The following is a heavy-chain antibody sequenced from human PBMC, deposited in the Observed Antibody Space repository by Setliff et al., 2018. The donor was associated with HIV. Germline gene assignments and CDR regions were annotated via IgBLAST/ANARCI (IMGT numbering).Heavy chain of an antibody. CDR1: GGSFSNSYYF. CDR2: ISYSGST. CDR3: ARHRQGLTGSTPDYYMDV. D-gene: IGHD1-7*01. Sequence: PSETLSLTCNVSGGSFSNSYYFWGWIRQPPGKGLEWIGSISYSGSTYYNPSLKSRATMSVDTSKNQFSLKLSSVTAADTAVYYCARHRQGLTGSTPDYYMDVWGKGTTVTVSS. V-gene: IGHV4-39*01. J-gene: IGHJ6*03.